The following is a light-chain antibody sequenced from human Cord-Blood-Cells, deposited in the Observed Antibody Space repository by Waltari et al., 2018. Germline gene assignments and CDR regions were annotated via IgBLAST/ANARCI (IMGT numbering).Light chain of an antibody. CDR1: SSDVGSYNL. J-gene: IGLJ1*01. Sequence: QSALTQPASVSGSPGQSITISCTGTSSDVGSYNLVSWYQQHPGKAPKLRIYEFSKRPSGVSNRFSGSKSGNTASLTISGLQAEDEADYYCCSYAGSSTYVFGTGTKVTVL. CDR3: CSYAGSSTYV. CDR2: EFS. V-gene: IGLV2-23*02.